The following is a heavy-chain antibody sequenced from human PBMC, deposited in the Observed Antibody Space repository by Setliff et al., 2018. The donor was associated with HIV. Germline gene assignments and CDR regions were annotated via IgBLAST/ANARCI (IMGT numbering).Heavy chain of an antibody. D-gene: IGHD5-18*01. Sequence: SETLSLTCTVSGGSISSHYWSWIRQPPGKGLEWIGSIYYSESTNYNPSLKSRVTISVDTSKNQFSLKVTSVTAADTAVYYCARGGPGSSFGFDWLDPWGQGTPVTVSS. CDR3: ARGGPGSSFGFDWLDP. CDR2: IYYSEST. J-gene: IGHJ5*02. CDR1: GGSISSHY. V-gene: IGHV4-59*11.